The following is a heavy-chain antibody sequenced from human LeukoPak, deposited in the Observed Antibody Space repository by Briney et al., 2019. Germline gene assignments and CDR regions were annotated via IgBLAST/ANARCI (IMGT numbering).Heavy chain of an antibody. CDR1: GFTFDDYA. V-gene: IGHV3-9*01. CDR3: AKGGSGGAHFDY. CDR2: ISWNSGST. Sequence: GGSLRLSCAASGFTFDDYAMHWVRQAPGKGLEWVSGISWNSGSTGYADSVKGRFTISRDNAKNSLYLQMNSLRAEDTALYYCAKGGSGGAHFDYWGQGTLVTVSS. J-gene: IGHJ4*02. D-gene: IGHD3-10*01.